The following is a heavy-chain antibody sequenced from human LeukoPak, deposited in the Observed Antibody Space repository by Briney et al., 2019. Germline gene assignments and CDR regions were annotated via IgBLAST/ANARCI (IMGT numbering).Heavy chain of an antibody. CDR1: GFTFSSYA. CDR3: AKVRVGAVTGTGYFDY. V-gene: IGHV3-23*01. D-gene: IGHD6-19*01. CDR2: ISGSGVST. Sequence: PGGSLRLSCAASGFTFSSYAMPWVRQAPGKGLEWVSTISGSGVSTYYADSVKGRFTISRDNSKNTLYLQMISLRAEDTALYYCAKVRVGAVTGTGYFDYWGQGTLVTVSS. J-gene: IGHJ4*02.